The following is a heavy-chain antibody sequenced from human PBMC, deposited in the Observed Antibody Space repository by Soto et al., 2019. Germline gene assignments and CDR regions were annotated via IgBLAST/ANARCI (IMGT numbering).Heavy chain of an antibody. Sequence: QPGGSLRLSCAASVFIFSSYAMHWVRQAPGKGLEWVAVISYDGSNKYYADSVKGRFTISRDNSKNTLYLQMNSLRAEDTAVYYCARTSRSGYSYGEHWGQGTLVTVSS. CDR3: ARTSRSGYSYGEH. V-gene: IGHV3-30-3*01. CDR2: ISYDGSNK. CDR1: VFIFSSYA. D-gene: IGHD5-18*01. J-gene: IGHJ4*02.